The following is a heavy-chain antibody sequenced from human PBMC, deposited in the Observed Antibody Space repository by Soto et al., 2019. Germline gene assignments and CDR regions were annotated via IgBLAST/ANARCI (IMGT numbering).Heavy chain of an antibody. Sequence: GGSLRLSCAAPGLTISNNYMNWVRLAPGKGLEWVSIINSGDTTHYADSVRGRFTISRDNSMSTIYLQMNSLRTEDTAVYYCTTCEWLRFCYYYGMDVWGQGTTVTVSS. CDR1: GLTISNNY. V-gene: IGHV3-66*01. CDR2: INSGDTT. D-gene: IGHD5-12*01. J-gene: IGHJ6*02. CDR3: TTCEWLRFCYYYGMDV.